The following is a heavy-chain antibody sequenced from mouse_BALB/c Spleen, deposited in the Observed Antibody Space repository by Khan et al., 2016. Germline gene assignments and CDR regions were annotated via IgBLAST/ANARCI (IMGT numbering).Heavy chain of an antibody. CDR2: ISSGGSYT. CDR3: ARHGDGYYPFAY. V-gene: IGHV5-6*01. D-gene: IGHD2-3*01. Sequence: EVELVESGGDLVKPGGSLKLSCAASGFTFSSYGMSWVRQTPDKRLEWVATISSGGSYTYYPDSVKGRFTISRDNAKNTLYLQMSSLKSEDTAMDYCARHGDGYYPFAYWGQGTLVTVSA. CDR1: GFTFSSYG. J-gene: IGHJ3*01.